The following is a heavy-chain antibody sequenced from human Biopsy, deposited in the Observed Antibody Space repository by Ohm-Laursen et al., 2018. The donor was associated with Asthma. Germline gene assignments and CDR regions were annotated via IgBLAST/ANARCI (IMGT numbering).Heavy chain of an antibody. J-gene: IGHJ4*02. CDR2: MYHSGSP. D-gene: IGHD3-22*01. CDR3: VRHQYSSSWSTFDY. CDR1: GGSITSSSYY. V-gene: IGHV4-39*01. Sequence: PSETLSLTCFVSGGSITSSSYYWGWIRQPPGKGMEWIGSMYHSGSPYYHPPLKSRATISVDTSKNQLSLKMSSVTAADTAVYFCVRHQYSSSWSTFDYWGQGALVTVSS.